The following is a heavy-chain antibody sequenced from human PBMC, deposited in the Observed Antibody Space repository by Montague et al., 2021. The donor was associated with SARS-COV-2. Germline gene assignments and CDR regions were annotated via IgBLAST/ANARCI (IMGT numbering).Heavy chain of an antibody. Sequence: SETLSLTCTVSGASISNYYWTWIRQPPGKGLGWMGFIYLNGSTNSKPSLKSRVTISGDTSKNQLSLKVRSVTAADRAVYYCARGGLKTADYFYFGLDVWGQGTTITVAS. J-gene: IGHJ6*02. CDR2: IYLNGST. CDR3: ARGGLKTADYFYFGLDV. V-gene: IGHV4-59*01. CDR1: GASISNYY.